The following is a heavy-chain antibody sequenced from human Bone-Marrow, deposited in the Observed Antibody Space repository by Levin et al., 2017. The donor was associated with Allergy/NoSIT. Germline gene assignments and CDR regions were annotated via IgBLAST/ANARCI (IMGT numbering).Heavy chain of an antibody. CDR1: GYTFTGYY. CDR3: ASETQPTTVTLGSGYYYGMDV. CDR2: INPNSGGT. D-gene: IGHD4-17*01. V-gene: IGHV1-2*02. Sequence: ASVKVSCKASGYTFTGYYMHWVRQAPGQGLEWMGWINPNSGGTNYAQKFQGRVTMTRDTSISTAYMELSRLRSDDTAVYYCASETQPTTVTLGSGYYYGMDVWGQGTTVTVSS. J-gene: IGHJ6*02.